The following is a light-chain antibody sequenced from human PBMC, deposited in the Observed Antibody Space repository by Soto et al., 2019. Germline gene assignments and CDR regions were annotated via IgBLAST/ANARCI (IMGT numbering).Light chain of an antibody. V-gene: IGKV3-15*01. CDR3: QQWIRWT. CDR1: QRIGSN. Sequence: EIVMTQSPATLSASPGDTVTLSCRASQRIGSNLAWYQQKPGQAPRLLIYGASTRATGVPARFSGSGSETEFTLTISSLQSEDFALYHCQQWIRWTFGQGTRLERK. CDR2: GAS. J-gene: IGKJ1*01.